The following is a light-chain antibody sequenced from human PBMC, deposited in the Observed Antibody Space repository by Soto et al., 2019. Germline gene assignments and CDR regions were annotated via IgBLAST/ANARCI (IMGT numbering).Light chain of an antibody. CDR1: QSVSSSY. J-gene: IGKJ1*01. Sequence: EIVLTQSPGTLSLSPGERATLSCRASQSVSSSYLAWYQQKPGQAPRLLIYGASSRATGIPDRFSDSGSGTDFCLTISSLEPEDFAVYYCQQYGSSPGTFGQGTKVEIK. CDR3: QQYGSSPGT. V-gene: IGKV3-20*01. CDR2: GAS.